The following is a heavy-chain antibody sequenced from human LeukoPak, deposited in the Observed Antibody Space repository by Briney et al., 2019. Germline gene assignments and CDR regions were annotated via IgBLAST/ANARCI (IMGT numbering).Heavy chain of an antibody. CDR1: GFTFSSYG. J-gene: IGHJ4*02. D-gene: IGHD6-19*01. Sequence: GGSLRLSCAASGFTFSSYGMHWVRQAPGKGLEWVAVISYDGSNKYYADSVKGRFTISRDNSKNTLYLQMNSLRAEDTAIYYCARDHSITMAGYWGQGTLVTVSS. V-gene: IGHV3-30*03. CDR3: ARDHSITMAGY. CDR2: ISYDGSNK.